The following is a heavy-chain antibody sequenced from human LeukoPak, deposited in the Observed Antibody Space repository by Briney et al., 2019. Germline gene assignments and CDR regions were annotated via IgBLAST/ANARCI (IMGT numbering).Heavy chain of an antibody. J-gene: IGHJ6*02. CDR3: EREAFSGSYRCGLDV. D-gene: IGHD1-26*01. CDR1: GDSVSSNSAA. Sequence: SQTLSLTCAISGDSVSSNSAAWSWIRQSPSRGLEWLGRTYYRARWFNEYAVSVKSRIAINPDTSKNQFSLQLNSVTPEDSAVYYCEREAFSGSYRCGLDVWGQGTTVTVSS. CDR2: TYYRARWFN. V-gene: IGHV6-1*01.